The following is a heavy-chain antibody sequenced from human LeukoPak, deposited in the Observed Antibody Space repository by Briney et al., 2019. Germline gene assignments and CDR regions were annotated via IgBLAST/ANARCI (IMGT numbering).Heavy chain of an antibody. Sequence: PSETLSLPCGGSGGSITNTNHWTWGRQPPGKGVEWVGEDNLQGSTNYNPSLMGRVAISVDTSENQSSLQLTSVTAADTAVYYCAREGGPCRPFDYSGQGTLVTVSS. V-gene: IGHV4-4*02. J-gene: IGHJ4*02. CDR2: DNLQGST. CDR3: AREGGPCRPFDY. CDR1: GGSITNTNH.